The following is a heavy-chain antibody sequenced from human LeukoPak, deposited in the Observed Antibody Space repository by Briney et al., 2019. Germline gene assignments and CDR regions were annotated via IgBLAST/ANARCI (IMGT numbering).Heavy chain of an antibody. CDR1: GVSISSSNSY. CDR3: ARQTGSGLFILP. V-gene: IGHV4-39*01. J-gene: IGHJ4*02. CDR2: IYYSGNT. Sequence: SETLSLTCTVSGVSISSSNSYWGWIRQPPGKGLEWIGSIYYSGNTYYSASLKSQISISIDTSKNQFSLRLTSVTAADTAVYYCARQTGSGLFILPGGQGTLVTVSS. D-gene: IGHD3/OR15-3a*01.